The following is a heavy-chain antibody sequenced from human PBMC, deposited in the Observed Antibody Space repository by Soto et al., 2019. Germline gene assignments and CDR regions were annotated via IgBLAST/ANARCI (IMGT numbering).Heavy chain of an antibody. CDR1: GYSISSGYY. D-gene: IGHD6-19*01. V-gene: IGHV4-38-2*02. CDR2: VYHNMGA. J-gene: IGHJ4*01. Sequence: SETLSLTCAVSGYSISSGYYWGWIRQPPGKGLEWIGTVYHNMGAYYNPSLKSRVTISVDTSKNQFPLRLTSVTAADSAVYFCARDSATSGWDFDYGCDGTLVTV. CDR3: ARDSATSGWDFDY.